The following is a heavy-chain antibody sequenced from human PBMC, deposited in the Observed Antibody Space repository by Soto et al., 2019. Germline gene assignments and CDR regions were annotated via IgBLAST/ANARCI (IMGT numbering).Heavy chain of an antibody. CDR1: GFTFSDYY. Sequence: SLRLSCAASGFTFSDYYMSWIRQAPGKGLEWVSYISSSSSYTNYADSVKGRFTISRDNAKNSLYLQMNSLRAEDTAVYYCARVTDIVVVHPAIREDWFDPWGQGTLVTVSS. V-gene: IGHV3-11*06. CDR2: ISSSSSYT. J-gene: IGHJ5*02. D-gene: IGHD2-2*02. CDR3: ARVTDIVVVHPAIREDWFDP.